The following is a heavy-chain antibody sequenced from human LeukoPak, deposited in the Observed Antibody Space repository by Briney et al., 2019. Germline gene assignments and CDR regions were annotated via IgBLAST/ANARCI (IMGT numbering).Heavy chain of an antibody. CDR3: ARAYYRIVVVPATLGY. D-gene: IGHD2-2*01. J-gene: IGHJ4*02. CDR2: INPSGGST. V-gene: IGHV1-46*01. CDR1: GYTFTGYY. Sequence: GASVKVSCKASGYTFTGYYMHWVRQAPGQGLEWMGIINPSGGSTSYAQKFQGRVTMTRDTSTSTVYMELSSLRSEDTAVYYCARAYYRIVVVPATLGYWGQGTLVTVSS.